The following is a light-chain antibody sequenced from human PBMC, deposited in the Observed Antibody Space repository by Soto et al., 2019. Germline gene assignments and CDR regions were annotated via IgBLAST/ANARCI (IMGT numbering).Light chain of an antibody. Sequence: EIVLTQSPGTLSLSPGERATLSCRASQSVSSSYLAWYQQKPGQAPRLLIYGASSRATGIPDRFSGSGSVTDFTITISRLEPEDFAVYYCQQYGSSRLTFGGGTKVEIK. CDR3: QQYGSSRLT. V-gene: IGKV3-20*01. CDR2: GAS. J-gene: IGKJ4*01. CDR1: QSVSSSY.